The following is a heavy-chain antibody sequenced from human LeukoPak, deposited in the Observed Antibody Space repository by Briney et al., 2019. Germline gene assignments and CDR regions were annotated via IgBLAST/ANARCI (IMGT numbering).Heavy chain of an antibody. D-gene: IGHD7-27*01. J-gene: IGHJ6*03. V-gene: IGHV3-53*01. CDR3: ARAPNRAYYMDV. CDR2: IYSGGTT. CDR1: GFSFSSYA. Sequence: PGGSLRLSCAASGFSFSSYAMSWVRQAPGKGLEWVSVIYSGGTTYYADSVKGRFTISRDNSKNTVYLQMNSLRVEDTAVYYCARAPNRAYYMDVWGKGTTVTVSS.